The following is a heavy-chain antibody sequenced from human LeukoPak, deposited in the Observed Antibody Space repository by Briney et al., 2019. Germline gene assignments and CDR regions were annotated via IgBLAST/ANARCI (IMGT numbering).Heavy chain of an antibody. CDR1: GGSLSGYY. CDR3: ARVVGVTIFGVVIIKDWFDP. V-gene: IGHV4-34*01. Sequence: SETLSLTCAVYGGSLSGYYWSWIRQPPGKGLEWIGEINHSGSTNYNPSLKSRVTISVDTSKNQFSLKLSSVTAADTAVYYCARVVGVTIFGVVIIKDWFDPWGQGTLVTVSS. CDR2: INHSGST. D-gene: IGHD3-3*01. J-gene: IGHJ5*02.